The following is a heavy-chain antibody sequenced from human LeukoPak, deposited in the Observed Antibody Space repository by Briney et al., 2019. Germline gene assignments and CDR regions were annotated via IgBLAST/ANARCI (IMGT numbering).Heavy chain of an antibody. CDR2: INPNSGGT. Sequence: ASVKVSCKASGYTFTGYYIHWVRQAPGQGLEWMGWINPNSGGTNYAQKFQGRVTMTRDTSISTAYMELSRLRSDDTAVYYCADGYYYDSSGYYNWGQGTLVTVSS. J-gene: IGHJ4*02. V-gene: IGHV1-2*02. D-gene: IGHD3-22*01. CDR1: GYTFTGYY. CDR3: ADGYYYDSSGYYN.